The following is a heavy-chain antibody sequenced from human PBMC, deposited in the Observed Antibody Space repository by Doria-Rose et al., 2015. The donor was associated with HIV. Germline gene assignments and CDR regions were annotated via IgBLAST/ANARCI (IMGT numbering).Heavy chain of an antibody. CDR3: ARIKSSRWYHKYYFDF. V-gene: IGHV2-26*01. Sequence: QVTLKESGPVLVKPTETLTLTCTVSGVSLSSPGMGVSWIRQPLGKALEWLANIFSDDERSYKTSLKSRLTISRGTSKSQVVLTMTDMDPVDTATYYCARIKSSRWYHKYYFDFWGQGTLVIVSA. J-gene: IGHJ4*02. D-gene: IGHD6-13*01. CDR1: GVSLSSPGMG. CDR2: IFSDDER.